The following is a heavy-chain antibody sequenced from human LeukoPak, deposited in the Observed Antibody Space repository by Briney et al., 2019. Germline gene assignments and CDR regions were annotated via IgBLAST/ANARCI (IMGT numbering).Heavy chain of an antibody. Sequence: PGGSLRLSCAASGFLFRTYAMSWVRQAPGKGLEWVSRIIGAGGLTYYADSVKGRFTISRDNSKNTLYLQMNTLRAEDTATYYCARDSRWDSGFFYYYYMDVWGKGTSVTVSS. CDR2: IIGAGGLT. CDR1: GFLFRTYA. J-gene: IGHJ6*03. CDR3: ARDSRWDSGFFYYYYMDV. V-gene: IGHV3-23*01. D-gene: IGHD1-26*01.